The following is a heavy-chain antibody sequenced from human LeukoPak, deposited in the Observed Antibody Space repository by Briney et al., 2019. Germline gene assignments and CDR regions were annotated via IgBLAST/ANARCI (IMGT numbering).Heavy chain of an antibody. CDR3: ARGLQLDHYFDY. D-gene: IGHD6-6*01. CDR2: IYYSGST. Sequence: PSETLSLTCTVSGGSISSGDYYWSWIRQPPGKGLEWIGYIYYSGSTYYNPSLKSRVTISVDTSKNQFSLKLSSVTAADTAVYYCARGLQLDHYFDYWGQGTLVTVSS. V-gene: IGHV4-30-4*01. CDR1: GGSISSGDYY. J-gene: IGHJ4*02.